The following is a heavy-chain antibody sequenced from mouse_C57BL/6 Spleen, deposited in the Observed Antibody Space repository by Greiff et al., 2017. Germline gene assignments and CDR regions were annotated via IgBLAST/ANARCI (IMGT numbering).Heavy chain of an antibody. CDR2: IYPGSGST. CDR3: ARGYGSRYFDY. J-gene: IGHJ2*01. V-gene: IGHV1-55*01. D-gene: IGHD1-1*01. Sequence: QVQLQQPGAELVKPGASVKMSCKASGYTFTSYWITWVKQRPGQGLEWIGDIYPGSGSTNYNGKFKGKATLTVDTSSGTAYMQLSSLTSEDSAVYYCARGYGSRYFDYWGQGTTLTVSS. CDR1: GYTFTSYW.